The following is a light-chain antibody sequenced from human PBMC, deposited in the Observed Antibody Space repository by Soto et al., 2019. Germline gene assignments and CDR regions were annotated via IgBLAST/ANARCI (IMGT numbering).Light chain of an antibody. V-gene: IGLV2-11*01. J-gene: IGLJ1*01. CDR1: SSDVGTYTY. Sequence: QDALTQPRSVSGSPGQSVTISCTETSSDVGTYTYVSWYQQHPGKAPKLIIYDVFKRPSGVPDRFSGSKSGTTASLTISGLQAEDEADYYCCSYAGSYTHVFGTGTKVTVL. CDR3: CSYAGSYTHV. CDR2: DVF.